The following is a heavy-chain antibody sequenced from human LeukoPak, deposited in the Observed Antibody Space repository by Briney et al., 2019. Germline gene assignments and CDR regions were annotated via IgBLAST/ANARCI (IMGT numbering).Heavy chain of an antibody. Sequence: QPGRSLRLSCAASGCPFSTNGMTWVRQAPGKGLEWVSAISGSGGSTYYADSVKGRFTISRDNSKNTLYLQMNSLRAEDTAVYYCAKAYYGDYYDYWGQGTLVTVSS. J-gene: IGHJ4*02. D-gene: IGHD4-17*01. V-gene: IGHV3-23*01. CDR3: AKAYYGDYYDY. CDR2: ISGSGGST. CDR1: GCPFSTNG.